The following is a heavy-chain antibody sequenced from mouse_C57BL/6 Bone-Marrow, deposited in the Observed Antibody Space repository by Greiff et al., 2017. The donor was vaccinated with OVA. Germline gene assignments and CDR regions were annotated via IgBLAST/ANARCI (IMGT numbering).Heavy chain of an antibody. D-gene: IGHD1-1*01. CDR1: GYTFTSYW. CDR3: TPLIPTVVAPDY. J-gene: IGHJ2*01. V-gene: IGHV1-5*01. CDR2: IYPGNSDT. Sequence: VQLQQSGTVLARPGASVKMSCKTSGYTFTSYWMHWVKQRPGQGLEWIGAIYPGNSDTSYNQKFKGKAKLTAVTSASTAYMELSSLTNEDSAVYDCTPLIPTVVAPDYWGQGTTFTVSS.